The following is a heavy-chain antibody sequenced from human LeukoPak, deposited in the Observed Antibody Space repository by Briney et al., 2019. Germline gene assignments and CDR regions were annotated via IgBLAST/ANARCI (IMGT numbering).Heavy chain of an antibody. Sequence: GESLKISCKGSGYFFTSYWIAWVRQMPGKGLEWMGIVWPSDSDTSYSPSFQGQVSISADKSISTAYLQWSSLKASDTAMYYCARTLGGNSPFDYWGQGTLVTVSS. CDR3: ARTLGGNSPFDY. CDR2: VWPSDSDT. V-gene: IGHV5-51*01. J-gene: IGHJ4*02. D-gene: IGHD4-23*01. CDR1: GYFFTSYW.